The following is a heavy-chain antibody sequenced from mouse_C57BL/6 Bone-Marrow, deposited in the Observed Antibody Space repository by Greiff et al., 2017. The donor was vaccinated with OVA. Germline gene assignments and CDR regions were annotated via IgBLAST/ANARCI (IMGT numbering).Heavy chain of an antibody. V-gene: IGHV1-26*01. Sequence: EVHLVESGPELVKPGASVKISCKASGYTFTDYYMNWVKQSHGKSLEWIGDINPNNGGTSYNQKFKGKATLTVDKSSSTAYMELRSLTSEDSAVYYCARRYYDYPFDYWGQGTTLTVSS. CDR3: ARRYYDYPFDY. D-gene: IGHD2-4*01. CDR1: GYTFTDYY. CDR2: INPNNGGT. J-gene: IGHJ2*01.